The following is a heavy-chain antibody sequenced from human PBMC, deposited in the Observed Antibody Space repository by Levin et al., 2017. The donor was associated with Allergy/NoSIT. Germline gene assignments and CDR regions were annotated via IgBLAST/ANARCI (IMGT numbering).Heavy chain of an antibody. Sequence: PSETLSLTCSVSGGSIRSFSWTWIRQSPGKALEWIGDIYYGGKTNYNPSLRSRVSISVDTANNQFSLRVTSVTAADTGVYLCARDQGGLGPIDFWGRGLLVTVSS. CDR2: IYYGGKT. V-gene: IGHV4-59*01. CDR1: GGSIRSFS. D-gene: IGHD3-16*01. CDR3: ARDQGGLGPIDF. J-gene: IGHJ4*02.